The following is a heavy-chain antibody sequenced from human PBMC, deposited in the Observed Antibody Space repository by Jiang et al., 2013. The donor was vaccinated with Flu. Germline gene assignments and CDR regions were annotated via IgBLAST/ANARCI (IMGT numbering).Heavy chain of an antibody. J-gene: IGHJ4*02. Sequence: TFGDYTMSWFRQPPGRGLEWVGFIRSRTYGGTTDYAASVKGRFTISTDYSKSIAYLQMNTLKTDDTAVYYCGRGDIIVVDIYYFDYWAGEPWSPSPQ. CDR3: GRGDIIVVDIYYFDY. V-gene: IGHV3-49*03. CDR1: TFGDYT. D-gene: IGHD3-22*01. CDR2: IRSRTYGGTT.